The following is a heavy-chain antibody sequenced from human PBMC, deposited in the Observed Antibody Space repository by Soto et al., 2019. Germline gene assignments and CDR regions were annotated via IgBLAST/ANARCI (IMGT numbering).Heavy chain of an antibody. D-gene: IGHD3-16*01. CDR2: IIPAFGSA. CDR1: GGTFSSYG. CDR3: ARERGGGTWARLVH. V-gene: IGHV1-69*01. J-gene: IGHJ4*02. Sequence: QVQRVQSGAEMKKPGTSVKVSCTAAGGTFSSYGSIWVRQAPGQGLEWMGGIIPAFGSANYAQKFEDRGTITADESTSTAYMELSSLSSEDTAVYYCARERGGGTWARLVHWGQGTMVTVSS.